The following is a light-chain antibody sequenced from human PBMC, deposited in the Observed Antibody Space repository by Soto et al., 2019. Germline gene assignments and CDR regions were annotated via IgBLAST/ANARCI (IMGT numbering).Light chain of an antibody. V-gene: IGKV3-20*01. CDR2: GAA. J-gene: IGKJ5*01. CDR3: QRYGSSPT. Sequence: EILLTQSPGTLSLSPGERATLSCRASQTISSDYLAWYQQKPGQAPRLLIFGAATRAADIPDRFSGSGSGTDFTLTISRLEPEDFAVYYCQRYGSSPTFGQGTRLEI. CDR1: QTISSDY.